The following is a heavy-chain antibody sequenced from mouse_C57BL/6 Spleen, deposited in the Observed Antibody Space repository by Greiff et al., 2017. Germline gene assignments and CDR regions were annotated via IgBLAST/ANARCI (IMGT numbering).Heavy chain of an antibody. CDR1: GYTFTSYW. Sequence: QVQLQQPGAELVRPGTSVKLSCKASGYTFTSYWMHWVKQRPGQGLEWIGVIDPSDSYTNYNQKFKGKATLTVDTSSSTAYMQLSSLTSEDSAVYYCARGGLLRRDYYAMDYWGQGTSVTVSA. D-gene: IGHD1-2*01. CDR3: ARGGLLRRDYYAMDY. CDR2: IDPSDSYT. J-gene: IGHJ4*01. V-gene: IGHV1-59*01.